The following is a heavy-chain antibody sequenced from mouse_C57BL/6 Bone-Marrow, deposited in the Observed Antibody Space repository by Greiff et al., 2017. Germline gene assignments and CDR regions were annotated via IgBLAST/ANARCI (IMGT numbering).Heavy chain of an antibody. CDR3: ARPHLYGNWYFDV. J-gene: IGHJ1*03. V-gene: IGHV1-72*01. D-gene: IGHD2-1*01. Sequence: QVQLKQPGAELVKPGASVKLSCKASGYTFTSYWMHWVKQRPGRGLEWIGRIDPNSGGTKYNEKFKSKATLTVDKPSSTAYMQLSSLTSEDSAVYYCARPHLYGNWYFDVWGTGTTVTVSS. CDR1: GYTFTSYW. CDR2: IDPNSGGT.